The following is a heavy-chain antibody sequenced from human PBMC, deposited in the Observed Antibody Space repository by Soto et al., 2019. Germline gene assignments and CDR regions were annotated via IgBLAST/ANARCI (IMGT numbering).Heavy chain of an antibody. D-gene: IGHD2-21*01. J-gene: IGHJ5*02. CDR2: VYHNGGA. CDR3: GRVVEGATRHTDPDA. CDR1: GVSIHNSHSF. V-gene: IGHV4-39*01. Sequence: QVHLQESGPGLVKPSETLSLTCTVSGVSIHNSHSFWAWIRQHPGKVLQFIASVYHNGGAHYNSSLKSRVTMSVDTANNQVSLRMRSLTAADTAFYYCGRVVEGATRHTDPDAWGQGILVTVSS.